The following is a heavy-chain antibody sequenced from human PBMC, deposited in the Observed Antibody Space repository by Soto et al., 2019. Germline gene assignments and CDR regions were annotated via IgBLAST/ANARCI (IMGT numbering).Heavy chain of an antibody. CDR3: ARDRPTVIYCFYL. J-gene: IGHJ5*02. CDR2: ISHSGST. D-gene: IGHD4-4*01. V-gene: IGHV4-4*02. Sequence: QVQLQESGPGLVEPSGTLSLTCVVSGGAISTSNWWSWVRQPPGKGLDWIGEISHSGSTNYNPSLRSRVTISVDRSKNQFSLKLSTVTAADTAVYYCARDRPTVIYCFYLWGQGTLVTVSS. CDR1: GGAISTSNW.